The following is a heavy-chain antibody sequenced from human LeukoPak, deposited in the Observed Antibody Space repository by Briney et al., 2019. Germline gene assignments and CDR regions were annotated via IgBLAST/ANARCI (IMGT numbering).Heavy chain of an antibody. D-gene: IGHD3-22*01. J-gene: IGHJ4*02. CDR1: GFTFSSYS. CDR2: ISSSSSYI. CDR3: ARDAYDSSGLDY. V-gene: IGHV3-21*01. Sequence: GGSLRLFCAASGFTFSSYSMNWVRQAPGKGLEWVSSISSSSSYIYYADSVKGRFTISRDNAKNSLYLQMNCLSAEDTAVYYCARDAYDSSGLDYWGQGTLVTVSS.